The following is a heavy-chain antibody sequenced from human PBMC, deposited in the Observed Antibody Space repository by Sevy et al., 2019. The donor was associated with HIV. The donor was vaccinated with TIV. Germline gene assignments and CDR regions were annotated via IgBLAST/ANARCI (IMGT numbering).Heavy chain of an antibody. V-gene: IGHV3-33*01. CDR2: IWYDGSNK. D-gene: IGHD3-22*01. J-gene: IGHJ4*02. CDR1: GFTFSSYG. Sequence: GGSLRLSCAASGFTFSSYGMHWVRQAPGKGLEWVAVIWYDGSNKYYADSVKGRFTISRDNSKNTLYLQMNSLRAEDTAVYYCARDPLIYYYYDSSGYPDYWGQGTLVTVSS. CDR3: ARDPLIYYYYDSSGYPDY.